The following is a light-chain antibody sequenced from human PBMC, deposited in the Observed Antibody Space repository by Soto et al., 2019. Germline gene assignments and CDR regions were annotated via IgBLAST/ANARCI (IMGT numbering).Light chain of an antibody. CDR3: QKNHSVPIT. V-gene: IGKV1-39*01. Sequence: DIQIAQSPSSLSASVGDRVTSSCRASHSINTYVNWYLQKPGKAPDLLIYGASTLLSGVPSRFSGGGSGTDFTLTITGLHLEDFGTYYCQKNHSVPITFGQGTRLEIK. J-gene: IGKJ5*01. CDR2: GAS. CDR1: HSINTY.